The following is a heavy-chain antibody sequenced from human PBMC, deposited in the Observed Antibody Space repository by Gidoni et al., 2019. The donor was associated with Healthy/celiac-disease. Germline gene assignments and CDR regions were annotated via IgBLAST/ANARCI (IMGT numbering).Heavy chain of an antibody. D-gene: IGHD1-26*01. J-gene: IGHJ4*02. Sequence: QITLKESGPTLVKPTQTLTLICTFSGFSLSTSGVGVGWIRQPPGKALEWLALIYWDDDKRYSPSLKSRLTITKDTSKNQVVLTMTNMDPVDTATYYCAHSPQGARAIYYFDYWGQGTLVTVSS. V-gene: IGHV2-5*02. CDR2: IYWDDDK. CDR3: AHSPQGARAIYYFDY. CDR1: GFSLSTSGVG.